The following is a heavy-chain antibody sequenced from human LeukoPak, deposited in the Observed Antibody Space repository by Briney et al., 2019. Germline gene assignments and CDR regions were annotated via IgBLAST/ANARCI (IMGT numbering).Heavy chain of an antibody. V-gene: IGHV3-7*01. D-gene: IGHD3-22*01. CDR1: GFTFSSYG. Sequence: SGGSLRLSCAASGFTFSSYGMHWVRQAPGKGLGWVANIKQDGSEKYYVDSVKGRFTISRDNAKNSLYLQMNSLRAEDTAVYYCARVGRGYYDSSGYYSFDYWGQGTLVTVSS. CDR3: ARVGRGYYDSSGYYSFDY. J-gene: IGHJ4*02. CDR2: IKQDGSEK.